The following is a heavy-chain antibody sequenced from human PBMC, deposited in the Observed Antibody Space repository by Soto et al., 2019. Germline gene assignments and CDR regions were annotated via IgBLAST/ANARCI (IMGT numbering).Heavy chain of an antibody. CDR2: INGDESRT. CDR3: ARGPTGWYGYDY. Sequence: EVHLVESGGGLVQPGGSLRLSCAASGFTFSSSWMHWVRQDPGKGLVWVSRINGDESRTNYADSVKGRFTISRDNAKNTLYLEMNRLRAEDTALYYCARGPTGWYGYDYWGQGTLVTVSS. J-gene: IGHJ4*02. V-gene: IGHV3-74*01. CDR1: GFTFSSSW. D-gene: IGHD5-18*01.